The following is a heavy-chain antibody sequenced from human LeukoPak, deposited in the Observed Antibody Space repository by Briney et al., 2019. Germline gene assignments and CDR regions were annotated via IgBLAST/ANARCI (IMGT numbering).Heavy chain of an antibody. CDR3: ARNTRYCSGGSCYWVNFDY. CDR2: IYSGGST. J-gene: IGHJ4*02. Sequence: GGSLRLSCAASGFTVSSNYMSWVRQAPGKGLEWVSVIYSGGSTYYADAVKGRFTISRDNSKNTLYLQMNSLRAEDTAVYYCARNTRYCSGGSCYWVNFDYWGQGTLVTVSS. D-gene: IGHD2-15*01. CDR1: GFTVSSNY. V-gene: IGHV3-53*01.